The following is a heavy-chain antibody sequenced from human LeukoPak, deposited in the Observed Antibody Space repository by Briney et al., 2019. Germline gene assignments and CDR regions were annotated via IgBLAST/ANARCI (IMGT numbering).Heavy chain of an antibody. CDR2: IKQDGSEK. V-gene: IGHV3-7*01. J-gene: IGHJ4*02. CDR3: ARNPITIFGVVITEYYFDY. CDR1: GFTFSSYW. Sequence: GSLRLSCAASGFTFSSYWMSWVRQAPGKGLEWVANIKQDGSEKYYVDSVKGRFTISRDNAKNSLYLQMNSLRAEDTAVYYCARNPITIFGVVITEYYFDYWGQGALVTVSS. D-gene: IGHD3-3*01.